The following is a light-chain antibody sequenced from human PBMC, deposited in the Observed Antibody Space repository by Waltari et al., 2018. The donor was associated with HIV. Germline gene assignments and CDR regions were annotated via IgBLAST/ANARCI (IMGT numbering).Light chain of an antibody. V-gene: IGLV1-40*01. Sequence: QSVLTQPPSVSGAPGPRVTISCTGNSHNNGPGFDVHWYQQVPETAPKLLIYGDTNRPSGVPDRFSGSKSGTSASLAITGLQAEDEADYYCQSYDSGLSVVFGGGTKLTVL. J-gene: IGLJ3*02. CDR3: QSYDSGLSVV. CDR2: GDT. CDR1: SHNNGPGFD.